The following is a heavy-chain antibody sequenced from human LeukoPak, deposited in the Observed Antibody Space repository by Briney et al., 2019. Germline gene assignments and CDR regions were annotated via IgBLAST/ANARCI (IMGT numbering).Heavy chain of an antibody. D-gene: IGHD3-22*01. V-gene: IGHV3-23*01. CDR2: ISTSGRT. CDR3: ARDLDSSGYSHVVDC. J-gene: IGHJ4*02. Sequence: GGSLRPSCADSGFTFSSYAMSWVRQAPGKGLEWVSLISTSGRTHYADSVQGRFTISRGNSKNTLSLHMNSLRAEDTAVYYCARDLDSSGYSHVVDCWGQGALVTVSS. CDR1: GFTFSSYA.